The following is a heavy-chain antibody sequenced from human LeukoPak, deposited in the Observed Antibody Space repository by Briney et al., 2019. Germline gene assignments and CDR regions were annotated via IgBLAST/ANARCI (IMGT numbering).Heavy chain of an antibody. J-gene: IGHJ3*02. CDR1: GYTFTSYY. CDR3: ARDRPNRSLGAFDI. CDR2: INPTGGST. Sequence: RASVKVSCKASGYTFTSYYIHWVRQAPGQGLEWMGVINPTGGSTSYAQKFQGRVTMTRDTSTSTVYMELSSLRYEDTAVYYCARDRPNRSLGAFDIWGQGTMVTVSS. V-gene: IGHV1-46*01.